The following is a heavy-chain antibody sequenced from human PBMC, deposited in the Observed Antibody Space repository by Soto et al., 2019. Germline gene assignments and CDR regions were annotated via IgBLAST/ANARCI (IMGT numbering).Heavy chain of an antibody. CDR2: NNPNSAGP. CDR1: GYTCTGYY. D-gene: IGHD6-6*01. V-gene: IGHV1-2*02. CDR3: AKDSVAGRADYYGMDV. J-gene: IGHJ6*02. Sequence: GASLKVSCKASGYTCTGYYMHWVRPAPGQGLEWMVCNNPNSAGPNYAQKFQGRVTMTRDTSISTAYMELSRLRSHDTAVYYCAKDSVAGRADYYGMDVWGQGTTVTVSS.